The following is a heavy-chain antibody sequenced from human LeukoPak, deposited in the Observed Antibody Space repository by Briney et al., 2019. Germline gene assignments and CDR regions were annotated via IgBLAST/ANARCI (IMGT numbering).Heavy chain of an antibody. D-gene: IGHD1-14*01. CDR1: GFTFSSYD. J-gene: IGHJ4*02. CDR2: ISAGGANT. Sequence: GGSLRLSCAASGFTFSSYDMTWVRQAPGRGLEWVSNISAGGANTYYADSVKGRFTISRDNSKNTLYLQMNSLRAEDTAVFYCARKPAGTTDPFDYWGQGTLVTVSS. CDR3: ARKPAGTTDPFDY. V-gene: IGHV3-23*01.